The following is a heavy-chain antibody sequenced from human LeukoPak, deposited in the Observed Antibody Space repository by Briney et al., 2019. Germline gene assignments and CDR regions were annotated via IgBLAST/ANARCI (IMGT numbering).Heavy chain of an antibody. J-gene: IGHJ6*03. Sequence: PSETLSLTCAVYGGSFSGYYWSWIRQPPGKGLEWIGEINHSGSTNYNPSLKSRVTISVDTSKNQFSLKLSSVTAADTAVYYCARGPSSRDYMDAWGKGTTVTVSS. V-gene: IGHV4-34*01. CDR1: GGSFSGYY. CDR3: ARGPSSRDYMDA. CDR2: INHSGST. D-gene: IGHD2-2*01.